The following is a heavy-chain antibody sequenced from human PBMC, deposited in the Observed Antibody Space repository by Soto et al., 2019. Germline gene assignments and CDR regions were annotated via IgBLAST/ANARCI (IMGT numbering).Heavy chain of an antibody. V-gene: IGHV3-23*01. CDR3: TTRMTAHFDY. D-gene: IGHD2-21*02. J-gene: IGHJ4*02. Sequence: GGSLRLSCVASGFTFSHYTLNWVRRAPGKGLEWVSTISDRPTGHTHYAESVRGRFTISRDDSRDTVFLQMDSLRAEDTAVYYCTTRMTAHFDYWGQGVLVTVPS. CDR1: GFTFSHYT. CDR2: ISDRPTGHT.